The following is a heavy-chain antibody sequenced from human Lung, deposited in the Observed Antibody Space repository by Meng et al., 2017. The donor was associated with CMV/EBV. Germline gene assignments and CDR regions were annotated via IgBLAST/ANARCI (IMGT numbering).Heavy chain of an antibody. J-gene: IGHJ6*01. CDR1: GGSISGSDW. CDR2: IYPSGET. Sequence: SQTXSLTXVISGGSISGSDWWSWVRQPPGKGLEWIGQIYPSGETNYNPSLESRVTMSVDKSKNQFSLRLTSVTAADTAVYYCARDRTPDIVLPHYYYYGMDVWGQGNXV. D-gene: IGHD2-15*01. V-gene: IGHV4-4*02. CDR3: ARDRTPDIVLPHYYYYGMDV.